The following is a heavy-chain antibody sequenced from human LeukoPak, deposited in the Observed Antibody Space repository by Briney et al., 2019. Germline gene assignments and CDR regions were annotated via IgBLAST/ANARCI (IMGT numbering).Heavy chain of an antibody. CDR2: ISGSGGYT. V-gene: IGHV3-23*01. CDR3: AKAHPGRSSGWYGMVDY. CDR1: GFTFSSYG. D-gene: IGHD6-19*01. Sequence: GGFLRLSCAASGFTFSSYGMSWVRQAPGKGLEWVSAISGSGGYTYYADSVKGRFTISRDNSKNTLYLQVNSLRAEDTAVYYCAKAHPGRSSGWYGMVDYWGQGTLVTVSS. J-gene: IGHJ4*02.